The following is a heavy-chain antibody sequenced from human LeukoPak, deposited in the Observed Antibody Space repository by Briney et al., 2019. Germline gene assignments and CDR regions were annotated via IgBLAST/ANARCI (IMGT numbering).Heavy chain of an antibody. CDR1: GFTFSSYA. J-gene: IGHJ5*02. Sequence: GGSLRLSCAASGFTFSSYAMHWVRQAPGKGLEWVAVISYDGSNKYYADSVKGRFTVSRDNSKNTLDLQMSSLRPEDTALYYCARAPSSYYDAWFDPWGQGTLVTVSS. D-gene: IGHD3-22*01. CDR3: ARAPSSYYDAWFDP. V-gene: IGHV3-30-3*01. CDR2: ISYDGSNK.